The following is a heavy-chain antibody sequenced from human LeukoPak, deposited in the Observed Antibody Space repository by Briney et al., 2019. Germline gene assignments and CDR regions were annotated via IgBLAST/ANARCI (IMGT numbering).Heavy chain of an antibody. CDR1: GGSLSSSSYY. Sequence: PSETLSLTCTVSGGSLSSSSYYWGWIRQPPGKGLEWIGYIYYSGSTNYNPSLKSRVTISVDTSKNQFSLKLSSVTAADTAVYYCAGALRPWGWFDPWGQGTLVTVSS. CDR2: IYYSGST. J-gene: IGHJ5*02. CDR3: AGALRPWGWFDP. D-gene: IGHD3-16*01. V-gene: IGHV4-61*01.